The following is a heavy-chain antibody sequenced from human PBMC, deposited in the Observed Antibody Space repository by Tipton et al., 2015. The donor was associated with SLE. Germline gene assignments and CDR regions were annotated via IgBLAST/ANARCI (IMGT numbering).Heavy chain of an antibody. CDR3: ARNGFYSLDY. J-gene: IGHJ4*02. V-gene: IGHV4-4*02. CDR2: IYRSGSA. D-gene: IGHD3-22*01. CDR1: RGSISSSDW. Sequence: TLSLTCAVSRGSISSSDWWSWVRQPPGKGLEWIGEIYRSGSATYNPSLKSRVTISMDKSKDQFSLNLASVTPADTAVYYCARNGFYSLDYWGQGTLVTVSS.